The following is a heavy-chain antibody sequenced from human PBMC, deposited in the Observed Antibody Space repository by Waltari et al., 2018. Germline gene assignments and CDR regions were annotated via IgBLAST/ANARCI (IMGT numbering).Heavy chain of an antibody. CDR1: GYTFMDYF. CDR3: APLPGGSGQTFDY. Sequence: EVELVQSGAEVKKHGATGKLSCKASGYTFMDYFMHWVQQAPGNGLEWMGSIDPEDGETVYSEKFQGRVTITADTSTDTAYMELSSLTSGDTAVYYCAPLPGGSGQTFDYWGQGTLVTVSS. CDR2: IDPEDGET. J-gene: IGHJ4*02. V-gene: IGHV1-69-2*01. D-gene: IGHD3-10*01.